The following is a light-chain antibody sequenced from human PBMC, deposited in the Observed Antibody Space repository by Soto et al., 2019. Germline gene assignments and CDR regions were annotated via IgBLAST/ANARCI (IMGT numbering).Light chain of an antibody. V-gene: IGKV3-11*01. CDR3: EQRSIWPLYT. CDR2: DAS. CDR1: QSVSAS. Sequence: EIVLTQSPSTLSLSPGERATLSCRAIQSVSASLAWYQQKPGQAPRLLIYDASNRATGIPASFSGSGFGTDFTLTISSLEPEDFAVYSCEQRSIWPLYTFGQGTKVDIK. J-gene: IGKJ2*01.